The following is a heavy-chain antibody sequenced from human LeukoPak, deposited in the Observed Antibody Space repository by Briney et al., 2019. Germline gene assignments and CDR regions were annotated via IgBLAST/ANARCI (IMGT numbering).Heavy chain of an antibody. CDR2: IYYSGST. V-gene: IGHV4-59*01. CDR3: ARDLRGEGGTYFQH. Sequence: SETLSLTCTVSGGSISSYYWSWIRQPPGKGLEWIGYIYYSGSTNYNPSLKSRVTISVDTSKNQFSLKLSSVTAADTAVYYCARDLRGEGGTYFQHWGQGTLVTVSS. CDR1: GGSISSYY. J-gene: IGHJ1*01. D-gene: IGHD1-26*01.